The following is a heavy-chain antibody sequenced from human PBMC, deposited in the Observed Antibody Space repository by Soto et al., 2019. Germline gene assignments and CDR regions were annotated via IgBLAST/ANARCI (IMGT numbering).Heavy chain of an antibody. Sequence: QVRLQESGPGLVKPSETLSLTCTVSGGSISSYYWSWIRQPPGKGLEWIGYIYYSGSTNYNPSLKSRVTISVDTSKNQFSLKLSSVTAADTAVYYCARINSSSDYYYYYYMDVWGKGTTVTVSS. D-gene: IGHD6-6*01. J-gene: IGHJ6*03. CDR2: IYYSGST. V-gene: IGHV4-59*08. CDR3: ARINSSSDYYYYYYMDV. CDR1: GGSISSYY.